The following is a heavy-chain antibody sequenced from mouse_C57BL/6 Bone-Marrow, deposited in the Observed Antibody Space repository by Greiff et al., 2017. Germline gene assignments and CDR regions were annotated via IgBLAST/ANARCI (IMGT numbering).Heavy chain of an antibody. CDR1: GYTFTSYG. V-gene: IGHV1-81*01. Sequence: QVQLKQSGAELARPGASVKLSCKASGYTFTSYGISWVKQRTGQGLEWIGEIYPRSGNTYYNEKFKGKATLTADKSSSTAYMELRSLTSEDSAVYFCARWGTTVVASHFDYWGQGTTLTVSS. D-gene: IGHD1-1*01. J-gene: IGHJ2*01. CDR2: IYPRSGNT. CDR3: ARWGTTVVASHFDY.